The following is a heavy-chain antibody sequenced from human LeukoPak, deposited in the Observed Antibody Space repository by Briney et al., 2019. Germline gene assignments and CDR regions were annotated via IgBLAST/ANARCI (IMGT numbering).Heavy chain of an antibody. CDR3: ATDYYGDYSFQH. V-gene: IGHV3-48*01. Sequence: TGGSLRLSCAASGFTFSIYSINWVRQAPGKGLEWVSYISSSSSTIYYADSVKGRFTISRDNAKNSLYLQMNSLRAEDTAVYYCATDYYGDYSFQHWGRGTLVIVSS. D-gene: IGHD4-17*01. J-gene: IGHJ1*01. CDR2: ISSSSSTI. CDR1: GFTFSIYS.